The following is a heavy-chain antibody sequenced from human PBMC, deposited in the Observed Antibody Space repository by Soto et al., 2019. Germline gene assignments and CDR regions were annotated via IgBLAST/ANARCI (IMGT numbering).Heavy chain of an antibody. CDR1: GGSISSYY. CDR3: ASLTGDRGYYYYGMDV. Sequence: SETLSLTCTVSGGSISSYYWGWIRQPPGKGLEWIGYIYYSGSTNYNPSLKSRVTISVDTSKNQFSLKLSSVTAADTAVYYCASLTGDRGYYYYGMDVWGQGTTVTVSS. V-gene: IGHV4-59*01. J-gene: IGHJ6*02. CDR2: IYYSGST. D-gene: IGHD7-27*01.